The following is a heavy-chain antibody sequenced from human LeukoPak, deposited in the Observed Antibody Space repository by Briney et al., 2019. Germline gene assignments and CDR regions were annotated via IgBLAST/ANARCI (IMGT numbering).Heavy chain of an antibody. J-gene: IGHJ4*02. D-gene: IGHD6-19*01. CDR2: ISAYNGNT. V-gene: IGHV1-18*01. CDR3: ARVVRGLYSSGWFDY. CDR1: GYTFTSYG. Sequence: ASVTVSCKASGYTFTSYGISWVRQAPGQGLEWMGWISAYNGNTNYAQKLQGRVTMTTDTSTSTAYMELRSLRSDDTAVYYCARVVRGLYSSGWFDYWGQGTLVTVSS.